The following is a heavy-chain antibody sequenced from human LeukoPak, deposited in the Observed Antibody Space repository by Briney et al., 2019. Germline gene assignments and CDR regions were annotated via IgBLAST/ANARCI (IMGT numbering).Heavy chain of an antibody. CDR2: INPNSGGT. D-gene: IGHD6-13*01. CDR1: GYTFTGYY. Sequence: ASVKVSCKASGYTFTGYYMHWVRQAPGQGLEWMGWINPNSGGTNYAQKFQGRVTMTRDTSSGTVYMELSSLSSDDTAVYYCARTLYIAAAPGGLDYWGQGTLVTVSS. V-gene: IGHV1-2*02. J-gene: IGHJ4*02. CDR3: ARTLYIAAAPGGLDY.